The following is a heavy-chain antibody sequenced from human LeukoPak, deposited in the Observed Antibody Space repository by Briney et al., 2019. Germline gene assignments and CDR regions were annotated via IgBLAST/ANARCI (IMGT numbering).Heavy chain of an antibody. V-gene: IGHV4-59*01. J-gene: IGHJ4*02. CDR2: IYYSGST. D-gene: IGHD5-24*01. Sequence: SETLSLTCTVSGDSISTRYCWSWIRQPPGKGLEWIGYIYYSGSTSYSPSINSRVTISVDTSKNQFSLKVISVTAADPAVYYCAREAVALAAFDYWGQGTLVTVSS. CDR1: GDSISTRYC. CDR3: AREAVALAAFDY.